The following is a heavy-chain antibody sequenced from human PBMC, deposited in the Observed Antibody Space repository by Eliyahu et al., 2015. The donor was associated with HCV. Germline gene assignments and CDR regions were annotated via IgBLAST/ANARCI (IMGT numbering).Heavy chain of an antibody. D-gene: IGHD5-18*01. J-gene: IGHJ4*02. CDR1: GFTFSSYG. V-gene: IGHV3-30*03. CDR3: AFQARGYSYGSGYFDY. Sequence: QVQLVESGGGVVQPGRSLRLSCAASGFTFSSYGMHWVRPGPGQGVGGVAVISYDGSNKYYADSVKGRFTISRDNSKNTLYLQMNSLRAEDTAVYYCAFQARGYSYGSGYFDYWGQGTLVTVSS. CDR2: ISYDGSNK.